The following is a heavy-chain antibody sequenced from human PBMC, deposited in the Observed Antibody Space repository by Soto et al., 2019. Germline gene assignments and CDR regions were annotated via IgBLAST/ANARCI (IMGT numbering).Heavy chain of an antibody. J-gene: IGHJ6*02. CDR3: ARYSSSMGYYYYGMDV. CDR1: GGTSSSYT. D-gene: IGHD6-13*01. CDR2: IITILGIA. V-gene: IGHV1-69*02. Sequence: SVKVSCKASGGTSSSYTISWVRQAPGQGLEWMGRIITILGIANYAQKFQGRVTITADKSTSTAYMELSSLRSEDTAVYYCARYSSSMGYYYYGMDVWGQGTTVTVSS.